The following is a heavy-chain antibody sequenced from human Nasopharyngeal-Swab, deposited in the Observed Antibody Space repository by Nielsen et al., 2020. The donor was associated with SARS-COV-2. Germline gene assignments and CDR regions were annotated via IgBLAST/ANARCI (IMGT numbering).Heavy chain of an antibody. D-gene: IGHD2-21*01. CDR2: IINSGGST. CDR3: AKAPYLRGLDV. Sequence: GGSLRLSCEASGFTFSTYAMSWVRQAPGRRLEWVSGIINSGGSTEYADSVKGRFTISRDNSKSTLYLQTNSLRVEDTAVYYCAKAPYLRGLDVWGQGTTVTVSS. V-gene: IGHV3-23*01. J-gene: IGHJ6*02. CDR1: GFTFSTYA.